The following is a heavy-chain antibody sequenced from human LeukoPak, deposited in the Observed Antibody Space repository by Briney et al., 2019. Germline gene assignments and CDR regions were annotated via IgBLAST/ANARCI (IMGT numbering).Heavy chain of an antibody. CDR3: AREVSGAWTYFDY. CDR2: IYYSGST. CDR1: GGSISSHY. D-gene: IGHD1-1*01. Sequence: SETLSLTCTVSGGSISSHYWNSIRQPPGKGLEWIGYIYYSGSTNYNPSLKSRVTISVDTSKNQFSLKLSSVTAADTAVYYCAREVSGAWTYFDYWGQGTLVAVSS. J-gene: IGHJ4*02. V-gene: IGHV4-59*11.